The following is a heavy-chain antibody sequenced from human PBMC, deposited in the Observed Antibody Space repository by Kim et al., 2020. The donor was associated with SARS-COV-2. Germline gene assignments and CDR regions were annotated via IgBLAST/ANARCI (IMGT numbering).Heavy chain of an antibody. V-gene: IGHV3-64D*09. Sequence: GGSLRLSCSASGFTFRNYAMHWVRQAPGKGLEYVSIISADGVSTYYPDSMKGRFTISRDNSRNTVFLQLSSLRPEDTAVYYCVEARGGGINWLQDYWGQGTLVTVSS. CDR1: GFTFRNYA. CDR3: VEARGGGINWLQDY. CDR2: ISADGVST. J-gene: IGHJ4*02. D-gene: IGHD3-9*01.